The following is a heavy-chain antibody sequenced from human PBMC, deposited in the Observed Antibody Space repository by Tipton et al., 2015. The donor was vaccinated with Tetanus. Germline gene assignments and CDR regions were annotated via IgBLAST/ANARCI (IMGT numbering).Heavy chain of an antibody. Sequence: QSGAEVKKPGASVKVSCTASGYSFTSYGLSWVRQAPGQGLEWEGWISAYNGKTDYAQKFQGRVTVTTDTAKKTGYLELRSLRYDDTAVYYCARGLKFYFEGSAFDYWGQGTPVTVSS. J-gene: IGHJ4*02. CDR1: GYSFTSYG. CDR3: ARGLKFYFEGSAFDY. CDR2: ISAYNGKT. V-gene: IGHV1-18*01. D-gene: IGHD2/OR15-2a*01.